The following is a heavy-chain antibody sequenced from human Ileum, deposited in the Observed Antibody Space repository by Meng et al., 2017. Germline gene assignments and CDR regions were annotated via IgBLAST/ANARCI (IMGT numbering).Heavy chain of an antibody. J-gene: IGHJ4*02. CDR2: IYHSGST. CDR1: GGSTSSSNW. V-gene: IGHV4-4*02. CDR3: ATTMVRGVSGGYFDY. Sequence: QLQRQESGPGLVKPSGTLALTCSGSGGSTSSSNWWSWVRQPPGKGLEWIGEIYHSGSTNYNPSLKSRVTISVDKSKNQFSLKLSSVTAADTAVYYCATTMVRGVSGGYFDYWGQGTLVTVSS. D-gene: IGHD3-10*01.